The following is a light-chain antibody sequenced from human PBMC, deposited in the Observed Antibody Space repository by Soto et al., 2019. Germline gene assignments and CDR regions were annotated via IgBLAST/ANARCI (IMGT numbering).Light chain of an antibody. J-gene: IGKJ1*01. CDR3: QQYNSYSPRT. CDR2: KAS. V-gene: IGKV1-5*03. Sequence: DIQMTQSPSTLSASVGDRVTITCRASQSIGSWLAWYQQKPGKAPKLLIYKASSLESGVPSRFSGSGSGTELTLTISSLQPDDSATYYCQQYNSYSPRTFGQGTKVEIK. CDR1: QSIGSW.